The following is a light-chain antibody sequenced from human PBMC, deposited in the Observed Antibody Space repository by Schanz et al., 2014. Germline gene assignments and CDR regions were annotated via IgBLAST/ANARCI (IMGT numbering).Light chain of an antibody. Sequence: QSALTQPASVSGSPGQSITISCAGTSSDIGGYNYVSWYQQHPGKAPKLMIYDVSNRPSGVSNRFSGSKSGNTASLTISGLQAEDGADYYCSSYAGSNFVVFGGGTKLTVL. CDR3: SSYAGSNFVV. CDR2: DVS. V-gene: IGLV2-14*01. J-gene: IGLJ2*01. CDR1: SSDIGGYNY.